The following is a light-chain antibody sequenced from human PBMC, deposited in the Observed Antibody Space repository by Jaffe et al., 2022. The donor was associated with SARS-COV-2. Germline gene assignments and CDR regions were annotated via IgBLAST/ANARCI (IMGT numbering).Light chain of an antibody. Sequence: QAVLTQPPSVSAAPGQRVTISCSGTNSNIGNNFVSWWQQFPGTAPKFLIFENDKRGSGIPDRFSGSKSGTSATLGITGLQTGDEADYYCGTWDSSLSAVVFGGGTKLTVL. V-gene: IGLV1-51*01. CDR1: NSNIGNNF. CDR2: END. CDR3: GTWDSSLSAVV. J-gene: IGLJ2*01.